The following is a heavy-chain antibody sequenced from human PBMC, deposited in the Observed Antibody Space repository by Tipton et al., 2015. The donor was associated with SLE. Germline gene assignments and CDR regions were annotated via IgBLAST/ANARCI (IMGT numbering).Heavy chain of an antibody. D-gene: IGHD2-15*01. Sequence: SLRLSCAASGFNVSSYGIHWVRQAPGEGLEWIGLIWFDGTTKYYADSVKGRFTIPRDNSKNILYLQMNSLRVEDTAVYYCAKDCVFCSGGTCHTYYYFDLWGRGTLVTVSS. J-gene: IGHJ2*01. CDR2: IWFDGTTK. V-gene: IGHV3-33*06. CDR3: AKDCVFCSGGTCHTYYYFDL. CDR1: GFNVSSYG.